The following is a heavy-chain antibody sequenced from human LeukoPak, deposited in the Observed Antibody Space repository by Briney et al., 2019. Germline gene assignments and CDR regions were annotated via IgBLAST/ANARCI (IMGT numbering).Heavy chain of an antibody. V-gene: IGHV3-23*01. CDR1: GFTVSSNC. Sequence: PGGSLRLSCAASGFTVSSNCMSWVRQAPGKGLEWVSSISGSGGTTYYADSVKGRFTISRDNSKNTLYLQMNSLRAEDTAVYYCARADEVRYYFDYWGQGTLVTVSS. J-gene: IGHJ4*02. CDR3: ARADEVRYYFDY. CDR2: ISGSGGTT.